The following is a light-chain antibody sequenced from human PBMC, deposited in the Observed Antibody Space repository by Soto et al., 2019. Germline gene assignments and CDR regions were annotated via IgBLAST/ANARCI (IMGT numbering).Light chain of an antibody. Sequence: EIVLTQSPATLCLSPGERATISCRASQSLSKSLVWYQQKPGQAPRLLIDGASNRATGIPARFSGSGAGTDFTLTISSLEPEDFAVYFCQQRSSWPLTFGGGTKVDIK. CDR1: QSLSKS. J-gene: IGKJ4*02. CDR3: QQRSSWPLT. CDR2: GAS. V-gene: IGKV3-11*01.